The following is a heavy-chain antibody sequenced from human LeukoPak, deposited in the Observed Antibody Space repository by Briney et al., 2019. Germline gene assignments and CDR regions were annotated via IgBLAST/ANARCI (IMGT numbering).Heavy chain of an antibody. D-gene: IGHD2-2*01. CDR1: GFAFSTYD. J-gene: IGHJ4*02. V-gene: IGHV3-30*18. CDR3: AKDLSFSTSSFDY. CDR2: VSHDGSNK. Sequence: GGSLRLSCAASGFAFSTYDMHWVRQAPGKGLEWVTIVSHDGSNKYYADSVKGRFTISRDNSKNTLYLQMNSLRAEDTAVYYCAKDLSFSTSSFDYWGQGTLVTVSS.